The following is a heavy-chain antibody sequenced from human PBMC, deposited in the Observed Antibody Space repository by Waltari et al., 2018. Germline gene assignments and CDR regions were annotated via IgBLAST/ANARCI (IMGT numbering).Heavy chain of an antibody. D-gene: IGHD3-10*01. CDR2: IYYTGST. J-gene: IGHJ5*02. CDR1: NGSITSFF. CDR3: ARGRIHYTSNWFDP. Sequence: QVQLQESGPGQVKPSETMSLICTVSNGSITSFFWNWIRQSPGKGLEWIGYIYYTGSTDYNPSLKSRVTISVDTTKNQFSLRLNSVTAADTGVYYCARGRIHYTSNWFDPWGQGTLVTVSS. V-gene: IGHV4-59*01.